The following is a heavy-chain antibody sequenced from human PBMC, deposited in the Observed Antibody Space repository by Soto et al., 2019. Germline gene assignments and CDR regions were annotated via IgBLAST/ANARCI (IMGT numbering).Heavy chain of an antibody. CDR2: IYHSGTA. V-gene: IGHV4-31*03. D-gene: IGHD2-2*01. Sequence: QVRLQESGPGLVKPSQTLSLTCIVSGASISSGGYYWSWIRQHPGKGLELIGYIYHSGTAYYNPSFESRLSISADTSKNLLSLNLSSVTAADTAIYYCARAAASCWFDTWGQGTLVTVSS. CDR1: GASISSGGYY. J-gene: IGHJ5*02. CDR3: ARAAASCWFDT.